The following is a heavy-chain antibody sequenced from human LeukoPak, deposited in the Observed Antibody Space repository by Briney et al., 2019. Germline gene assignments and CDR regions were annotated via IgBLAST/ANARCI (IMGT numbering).Heavy chain of an antibody. V-gene: IGHV4-61*02. CDR2: IYTSGST. Sequence: SETLSLACTVSGGSISSSSYYWGWIRQPAGKGLEWIGRIYTSGSTNYNPSLKSRVTMSVDTSRNQFSLRLSSVTAADTADYYCARAQGNGLIDFWGQGTLVTVSS. J-gene: IGHJ4*02. D-gene: IGHD3/OR15-3a*01. CDR3: ARAQGNGLIDF. CDR1: GGSISSSSYY.